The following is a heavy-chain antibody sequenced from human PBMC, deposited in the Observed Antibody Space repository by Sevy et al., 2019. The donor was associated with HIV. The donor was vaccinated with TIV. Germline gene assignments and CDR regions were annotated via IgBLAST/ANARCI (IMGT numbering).Heavy chain of an antibody. Sequence: GGSLRLSCAASGFIFNQYWMNWVRQAPGKGLVWVARIYGDGSSPKYADSVKGRFTISRDNAKNTLYLQMNSLTVEDTGVYYCTRGTYFYDNSYFYPFDYWGQGTLVTVSS. D-gene: IGHD3-22*01. CDR1: GFIFNQYW. J-gene: IGHJ4*02. CDR2: IYGDGSSP. V-gene: IGHV3-74*03. CDR3: TRGTYFYDNSYFYPFDY.